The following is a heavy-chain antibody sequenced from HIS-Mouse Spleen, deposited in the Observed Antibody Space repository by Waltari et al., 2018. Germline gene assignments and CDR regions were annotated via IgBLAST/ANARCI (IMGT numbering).Heavy chain of an antibody. CDR2: TYYRSKWYN. Sequence: QVQLQQSGPGLVKPSQTLPLTCAIPGARALSNSAACTWIRQSPSRGLEWLGRTYYRSKWYNDYAVSVKSRITINPDTSKNQFSLQLNSVTPEDTAVYYCARGTGDWFDPWGQGTLVTVSS. CDR3: ARGTGDWFDP. V-gene: IGHV6-1*01. D-gene: IGHD7-27*01. J-gene: IGHJ5*02. CDR1: GARALSNSAA.